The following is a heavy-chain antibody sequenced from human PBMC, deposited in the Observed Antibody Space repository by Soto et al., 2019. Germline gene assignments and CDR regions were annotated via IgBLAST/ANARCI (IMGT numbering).Heavy chain of an antibody. Sequence: GETLRLSCPASGFPVSSNYMSWVRQAPGKGLEWVAVISGSEDNIHYADSVKGRFTISRDNSMNTLYLQMNSLRADDTAIYYCAKDLHWFAMDVWGQRTTDTVSS. V-gene: IGHV3-23*01. CDR1: GFPVSSNY. J-gene: IGHJ6*02. D-gene: IGHD3-10*01. CDR2: ISGSEDNI. CDR3: AKDLHWFAMDV.